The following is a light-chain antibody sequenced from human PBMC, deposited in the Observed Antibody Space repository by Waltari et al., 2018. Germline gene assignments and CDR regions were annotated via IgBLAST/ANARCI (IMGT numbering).Light chain of an antibody. J-gene: IGKJ4*01. CDR2: DAS. V-gene: IGKV3-11*01. CDR3: QHRSDWPLT. CDR1: HNINSY. Sequence: EIVLTQSPATLSLSPGERATLSCRASHNINSYLAWYQQKPGQPPRLLIYDASNWATGIPARFSGSGSGTDFTLTISSLEPEDFAVYYCQHRSDWPLTFGGGTKVEIK.